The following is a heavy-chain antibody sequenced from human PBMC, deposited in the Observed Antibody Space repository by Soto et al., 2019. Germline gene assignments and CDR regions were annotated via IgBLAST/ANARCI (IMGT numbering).Heavy chain of an antibody. J-gene: IGHJ3*02. CDR2: IDPSDSYT. V-gene: IGHV5-10-1*01. D-gene: IGHD1-26*01. Sequence: PGESLKISCKGSGYSFTSYWISWVRQMPGKGLEWMGGIDPSDSYTNYSPPFQGHVTISADKSISTAYLQWSSLKASDTAMYYCARPRIVGATVASDIRGQGPMVTVSS. CDR1: GYSFTSYW. CDR3: ARPRIVGATVASDI.